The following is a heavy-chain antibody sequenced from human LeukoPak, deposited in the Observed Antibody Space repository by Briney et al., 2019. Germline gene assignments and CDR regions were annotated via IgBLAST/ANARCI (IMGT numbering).Heavy chain of an antibody. D-gene: IGHD3-22*01. Sequence: QPGRSLRLSCAASGFTFSSYGMPWVRQAPGKGLEWVAVIWYDGSNKYYADSVKGRFTISRDNSKNTLYLQMNSLRAEDTAVYYCARDYYDSSGYTDYWGQGTLVTVSS. CDR2: IWYDGSNK. V-gene: IGHV3-33*01. CDR3: ARDYYDSSGYTDY. J-gene: IGHJ4*02. CDR1: GFTFSSYG.